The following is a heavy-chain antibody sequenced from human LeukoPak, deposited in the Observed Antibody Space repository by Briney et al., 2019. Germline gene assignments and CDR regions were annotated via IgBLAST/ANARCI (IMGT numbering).Heavy chain of an antibody. D-gene: IGHD6-19*01. CDR3: ARDASYSSGAWDWFDP. CDR1: GYTFTSYG. Sequence: ASVKVSCKASGYTFTSYGISWVRQAPGQGLEWMGWISAYNGNTNYAQKLQGRVTMTTDTSTSTAHMELRSLRSDDTAVYYCARDASYSSGAWDWFDPWGQGTLVTVSS. J-gene: IGHJ5*02. V-gene: IGHV1-18*04. CDR2: ISAYNGNT.